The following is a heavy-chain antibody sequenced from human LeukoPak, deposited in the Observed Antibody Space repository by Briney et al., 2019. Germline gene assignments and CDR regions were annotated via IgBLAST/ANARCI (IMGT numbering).Heavy chain of an antibody. CDR3: AREANHCSSTSCHFDY. D-gene: IGHD2-2*01. CDR1: GGTFSSYA. CDR2: IIPIFGTA. V-gene: IGHV1-69*05. J-gene: IGHJ4*02. Sequence: SVKVSCKASGGTFSSYAVSLVRQAPGQGLEWMGRIIPIFGTANYAQKFQGRVTITTDESTSTAYMELSSLRSEDTAVYYCAREANHCSSTSCHFDYWGQGTLVTVSS.